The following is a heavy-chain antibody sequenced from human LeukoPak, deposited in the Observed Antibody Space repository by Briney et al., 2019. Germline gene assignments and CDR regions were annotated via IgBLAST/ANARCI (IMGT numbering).Heavy chain of an antibody. CDR2: IYYSGST. CDR1: GGSISSYY. J-gene: IGHJ3*02. Sequence: SETLSLTCTVSGGSISSYYWNWIRKPPGKGLEWIGYIYYSGSTNYNPSLKSRVTISVDTSKNQFSLKLSFVTAADTAVYYCARGSIAARNDAFDIWSQGTMVTVSS. D-gene: IGHD6-6*01. CDR3: ARGSIAARNDAFDI. V-gene: IGHV4-59*01.